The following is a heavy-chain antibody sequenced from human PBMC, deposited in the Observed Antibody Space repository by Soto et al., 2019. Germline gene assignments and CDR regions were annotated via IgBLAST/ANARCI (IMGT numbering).Heavy chain of an antibody. Sequence: QVQLVESGGGVVQPGRSLRLSCAASGFTFSSYALHWVRQASGKGLEWVAGISNDGSNKYYADSVKGRFSISRDNSKKTLYIPVNSLRAKDTAVYYCARYTSYGTQFPGCWGQGTLVAVS. CDR2: ISNDGSNK. V-gene: IGHV3-30-3*01. CDR1: GFTFSSYA. D-gene: IGHD5-18*01. J-gene: IGHJ4*02. CDR3: ARYTSYGTQFPGC.